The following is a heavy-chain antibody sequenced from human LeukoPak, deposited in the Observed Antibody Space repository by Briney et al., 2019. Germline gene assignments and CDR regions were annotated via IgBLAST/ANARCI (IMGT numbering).Heavy chain of an antibody. CDR2: IYPGDSDT. V-gene: IGHV5-51*01. CDR1: GYSFTSYW. Sequence: GESLKIACKGCGYSFTSYWIGWVRQMPGKGLEWMGIIYPGDSDTRYSPSFQGQVTISADKSISTAYLQWSSLKASDTAMYYCARLIAALRGYYYYYMDVWGKGTTVTVSS. CDR3: ARLIAALRGYYYYYMDV. D-gene: IGHD6-6*01. J-gene: IGHJ6*03.